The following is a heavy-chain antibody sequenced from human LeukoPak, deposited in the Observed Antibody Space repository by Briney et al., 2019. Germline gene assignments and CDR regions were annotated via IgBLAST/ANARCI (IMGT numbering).Heavy chain of an antibody. Sequence: GAPVKVSCKASGYTFTTYGIIWVRQAPGQGLEWMGWISAYNGNTNYAQKFQGRVTMTTDTSTTMAYMELRSLRSDDTAMYYCATLRFFDWLLGYWGQGTLVTVSS. CDR2: ISAYNGNT. V-gene: IGHV1-18*01. J-gene: IGHJ4*02. CDR1: GYTFTTYG. CDR3: ATLRFFDWLLGY. D-gene: IGHD3-9*01.